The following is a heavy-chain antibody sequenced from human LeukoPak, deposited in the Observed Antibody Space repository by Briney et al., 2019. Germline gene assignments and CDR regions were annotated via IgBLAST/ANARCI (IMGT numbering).Heavy chain of an antibody. CDR3: ARGPRDTSGWWGWFDT. CDR1: GGSFSGYY. CDR2: INHSGST. J-gene: IGHJ5*02. D-gene: IGHD6-19*01. V-gene: IGHV4-34*01. Sequence: PSETLSLTCAVYGGSFSGYYWSWIRQPPGKGLEWIGEINHSGSTNYNPSLKSRVTISVDTSKNQFSLKLSSVTAADTSVYYCARGPRDTSGWWGWFDTWGQGNLVSVSS.